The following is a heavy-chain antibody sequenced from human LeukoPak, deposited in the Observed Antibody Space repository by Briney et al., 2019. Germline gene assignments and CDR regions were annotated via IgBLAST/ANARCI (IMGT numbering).Heavy chain of an antibody. J-gene: IGHJ3*02. CDR3: ARVGGDFWSGAYPAFDI. D-gene: IGHD3-3*01. V-gene: IGHV1-8*01. Sequence: ASVEVSCKASGYTFISYDINWVRQATGQGLEWMGWMNPNSGNTGYAQKFQGRVTITRNTSISTAYMELSSLRSEDTAVYYCARVGGDFWSGAYPAFDIWGQGTMVTVSS. CDR1: GYTFISYD. CDR2: MNPNSGNT.